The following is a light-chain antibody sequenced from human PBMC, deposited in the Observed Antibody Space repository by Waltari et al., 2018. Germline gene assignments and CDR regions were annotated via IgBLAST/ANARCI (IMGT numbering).Light chain of an antibody. CDR1: RRDVVSSNY. Sequence: QSALTQPASVSGSPGPSIPISCPDTRRDVVSSNYVSWYQQHPGEAPKLIIYDVTDRPLGVSSRFSGSKSGNTASLTISGLLAEDEADYYCSSYTTTNILVFGGGTRLTVL. CDR3: SSYTTTNILV. J-gene: IGLJ3*02. V-gene: IGLV2-14*03. CDR2: DVT.